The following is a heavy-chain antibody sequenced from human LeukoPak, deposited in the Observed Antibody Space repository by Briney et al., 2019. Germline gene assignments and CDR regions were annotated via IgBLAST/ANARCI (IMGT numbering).Heavy chain of an antibody. J-gene: IGHJ4*02. CDR1: GGSISSYY. Sequence: SETLSLTCTVSGGSISSYYWSWIRQPPGKGMEWIGYIYYSGSTNYNPSLKSRVTISVDTSKNQFSLKLSSVTAADTAVYYCAREEVGYGDYLYWGQGTLVTVSS. D-gene: IGHD4-17*01. CDR3: AREEVGYGDYLY. CDR2: IYYSGST. V-gene: IGHV4-59*01.